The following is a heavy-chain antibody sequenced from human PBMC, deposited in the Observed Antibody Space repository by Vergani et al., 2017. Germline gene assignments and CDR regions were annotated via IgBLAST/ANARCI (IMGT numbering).Heavy chain of an antibody. Sequence: QVQLQESGPGLVKPSETLSLTCTVSGGSISSYYWSWIRQSPGKGLEWIGYIYDSDSTNYNPSLKSRVTISVDSSKNQFSLKLSPVTAADTAVYYCERGLEFYYDSSSRGAFDVWGQGTMVTVSS. D-gene: IGHD3-22*01. V-gene: IGHV4-59*01. CDR1: GGSISSYY. CDR2: IYDSDST. J-gene: IGHJ3*01. CDR3: ERGLEFYYDSSSRGAFDV.